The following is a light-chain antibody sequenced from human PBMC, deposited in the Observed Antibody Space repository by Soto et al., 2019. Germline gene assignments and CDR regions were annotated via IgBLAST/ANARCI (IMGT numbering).Light chain of an antibody. CDR3: QQYGSSPLT. CDR2: KAS. V-gene: IGKV1-5*03. J-gene: IGKJ4*01. Sequence: DIQMTQSPSTLSASVGDRVTITCRASQSTSTWLAWYQHKPGKAPNLLIYKASSLESGVPSRFSGSGSGTEFTLTISRLEPEDFAVYSCQQYGSSPLTFGGGTKVEIK. CDR1: QSTSTW.